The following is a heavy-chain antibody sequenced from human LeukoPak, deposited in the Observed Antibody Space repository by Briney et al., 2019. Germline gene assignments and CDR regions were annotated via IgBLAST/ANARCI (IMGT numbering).Heavy chain of an antibody. D-gene: IGHD3-3*01. CDR1: GFTFSDYY. Sequence: GGSLRLSCAASGFTFSDYYMSWIRQAPGKGLEGVSYISSSSSTIYYADSVKGGFTISRYNAKHSLYLQMKRLRAEDTAVYYCARAAYDFWSGYDGYYYYMDVWGKGTTVTVSS. V-gene: IGHV3-11*04. CDR2: ISSSSSTI. CDR3: ARAAYDFWSGYDGYYYYMDV. J-gene: IGHJ6*03.